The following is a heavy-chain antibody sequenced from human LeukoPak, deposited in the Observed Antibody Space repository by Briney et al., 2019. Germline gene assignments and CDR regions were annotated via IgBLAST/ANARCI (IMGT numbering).Heavy chain of an antibody. CDR2: VIPIFGTA. J-gene: IGHJ3*02. V-gene: IGHV1-69*05. Sequence: SVKVSCKASGGTFSSYAISWVRQAPGQGLEWMGRVIPIFGTANYAQKFQGRVTITTDESTSTAYMELSSLRSEDTAVYYCAREAYCSSTSCYTLAFDIWGQGTMVTVSS. CDR3: AREAYCSSTSCYTLAFDI. CDR1: GGTFSSYA. D-gene: IGHD2-2*02.